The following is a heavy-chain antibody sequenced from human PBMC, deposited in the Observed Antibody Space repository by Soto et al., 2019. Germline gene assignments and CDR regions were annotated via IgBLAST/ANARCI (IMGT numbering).Heavy chain of an antibody. V-gene: IGHV1-69*13. D-gene: IGHD3-22*01. CDR3: ARRRNYYDSSGYGDYFDY. CDR1: GGTFSSYA. J-gene: IGHJ4*02. Sequence: ASVKVSCKASGGTFSSYAISWVRQAPGQGLEWMGGIIPIFGTANYAQKFQGRVTITADESTSTAYMELSSLRSEDTAVYYCARRRNYYDSSGYGDYFDYWGQGTLVTVSS. CDR2: IIPIFGTA.